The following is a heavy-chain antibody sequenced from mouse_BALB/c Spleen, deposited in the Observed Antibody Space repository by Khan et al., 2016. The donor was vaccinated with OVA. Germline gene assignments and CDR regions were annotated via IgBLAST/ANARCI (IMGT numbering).Heavy chain of an antibody. CDR2: INPSTGYT. D-gene: IGHD1-1*01. CDR1: GYTFINYW. Sequence: VQLQQSGAELAKPGASVKMSCKASGYTFINYWILWIKQRPGQGLEWIGYINPSTGYTEYNQNFKDKATLTADKSSSTAYMQLSSLTSEDSTGYYCARRVLRWDFDYWGQGTTLTVFS. CDR3: ARRVLRWDFDY. J-gene: IGHJ2*01. V-gene: IGHV1-7*01.